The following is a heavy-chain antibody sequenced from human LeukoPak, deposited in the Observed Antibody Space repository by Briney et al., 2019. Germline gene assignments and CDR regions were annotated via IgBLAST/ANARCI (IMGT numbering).Heavy chain of an antibody. J-gene: IGHJ3*02. V-gene: IGHV3-48*01. CDR3: SRAIFGVVNDAFDI. D-gene: IGHD3-3*01. Sequence: GGSLRLSCAASGLTFSSYSMNWVRQAPGKGREWVSYISSSSSTIYYADSVKGRFTISRDNAKNSLYLQMNSLRAEDTAVYYCSRAIFGVVNDAFDIWGQGTMVTVSS. CDR1: GLTFSSYS. CDR2: ISSSSSTI.